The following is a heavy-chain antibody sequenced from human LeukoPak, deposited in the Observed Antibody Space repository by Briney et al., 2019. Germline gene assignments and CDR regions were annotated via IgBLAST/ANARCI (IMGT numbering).Heavy chain of an antibody. J-gene: IGHJ4*02. CDR2: ISYDGSNK. CDR3: AKDRYYYDSSGYPDY. Sequence: GGSLRLSCAASGFTFSSYGMHWVRQAPGKGLEWVAVISYDGSNKYYADSVRGRFTISRDNSKNTLYLQMNSLRAEDTAVYYCAKDRYYYDSSGYPDYWGQGTLVTVSS. V-gene: IGHV3-30*18. D-gene: IGHD3-22*01. CDR1: GFTFSSYG.